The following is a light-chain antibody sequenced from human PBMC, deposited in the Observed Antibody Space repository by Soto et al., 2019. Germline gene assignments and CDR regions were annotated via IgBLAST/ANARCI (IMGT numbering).Light chain of an antibody. CDR2: DAS. J-gene: IGKJ4*01. CDR3: QQYGSSPLT. CDR1: QSIRTS. Sequence: EVVLTQSPATLSLSPGERATLSCRASQSIRTSLAWYQQKPGQAPRLVIFDASNRANGVPARFSGSGSGADFSLTISRLEPEDFAVYYCQQYGSSPLTFGGGTKVDIK. V-gene: IGKV3-20*01.